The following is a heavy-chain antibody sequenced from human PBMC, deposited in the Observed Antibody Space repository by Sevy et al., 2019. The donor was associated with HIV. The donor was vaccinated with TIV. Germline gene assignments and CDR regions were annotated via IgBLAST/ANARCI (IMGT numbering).Heavy chain of an antibody. CDR1: GFTFSYYN. D-gene: IGHD3-22*01. Sequence: GGSLRLSCAASGFTFSYYNMNWVRQAPGKGLEWVSSISRGSSYIFYADSMKGRFTVSRDNAKNSLFLQMNSLRDEDTALYYCARSTDYYDNSGYDSWGRGTLVTVSS. CDR2: ISRGSSYI. CDR3: ARSTDYYDNSGYDS. V-gene: IGHV3-21*03. J-gene: IGHJ4*02.